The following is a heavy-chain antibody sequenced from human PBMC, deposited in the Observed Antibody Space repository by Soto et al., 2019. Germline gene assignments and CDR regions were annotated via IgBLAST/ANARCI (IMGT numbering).Heavy chain of an antibody. CDR3: ARSCSGGSCYSPSDY. Sequence: QVQLQQWGAGLLKPSETLSLTCAVYGGSFSGYYWSWIRQPPGKGLEWIGEINHSGSTNYNPSLTSRVTISVGTCKNQFSLRLSAVTAADTALYYCARSCSGGSCYSPSDYCGQGTLVTVSS. J-gene: IGHJ4*02. V-gene: IGHV4-34*01. CDR2: INHSGST. CDR1: GGSFSGYY. D-gene: IGHD2-15*01.